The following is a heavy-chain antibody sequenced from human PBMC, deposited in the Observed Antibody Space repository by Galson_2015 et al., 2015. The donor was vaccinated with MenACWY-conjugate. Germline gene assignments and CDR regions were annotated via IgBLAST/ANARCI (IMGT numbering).Heavy chain of an antibody. V-gene: IGHV3-7*03. D-gene: IGHD2-15*01. Sequence: SLRLSCAASRFSFSRYWMSWVRQAPGKGLEWVAKIKEDGSEKYYVDSVKGRFSISRDNAKNSLYVQMNSLRVEDTAVYYCAREAGWAFDTWGQGTMVTVSS. J-gene: IGHJ3*02. CDR3: AREAGWAFDT. CDR2: IKEDGSEK. CDR1: RFSFSRYW.